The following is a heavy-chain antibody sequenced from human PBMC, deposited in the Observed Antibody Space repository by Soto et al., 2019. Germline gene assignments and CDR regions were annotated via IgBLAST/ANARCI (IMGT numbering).Heavy chain of an antibody. J-gene: IGHJ4*02. CDR3: TRDLTGSYYFDY. D-gene: IGHD1-1*01. Sequence: VGSLRLSCVASGFTFSSYNMNWVRQAPGKGLEWISSISSSASSIYYADSVKGRFTISRDNAKNSLYLQMNSLRAEDTAVYYCTRDLTGSYYFDYWAQGTLVTVSS. CDR2: ISSSASSI. CDR1: GFTFSSYN. V-gene: IGHV3-21*01.